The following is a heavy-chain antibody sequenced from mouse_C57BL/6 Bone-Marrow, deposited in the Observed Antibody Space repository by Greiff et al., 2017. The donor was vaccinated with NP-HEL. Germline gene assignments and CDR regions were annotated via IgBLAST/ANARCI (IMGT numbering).Heavy chain of an antibody. CDR1: GYTFTSYW. V-gene: IGHV1-64*01. J-gene: IGHJ1*03. D-gene: IGHD3-3*01. CDR3: ARLGNFVPGWYFDV. CDR2: IHPNSGST. Sequence: QVQLQQPGAELVKPGASVKLSCKASGYTFTSYWMHWVKQRPGQGLEWIGMIHPNSGSTNYNEKFKRKATLTVDKSSSTAYVQLSSLTAEDSAVYYCARLGNFVPGWYFDVWGTGTTVTVSS.